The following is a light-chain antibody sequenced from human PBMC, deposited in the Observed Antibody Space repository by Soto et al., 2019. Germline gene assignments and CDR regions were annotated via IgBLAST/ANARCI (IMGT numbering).Light chain of an antibody. Sequence: EIVMTQSPATLSVSPGERATLSCRASQSVSSNLAWYQQKPGQSPRLLFYDASTRATGIPFWFSGSGSGTEFTLTICSLQSEDVAVYYCQQYNNWPLWTFGQGTKVDI. CDR1: QSVSSN. V-gene: IGKV3-15*01. CDR3: QQYNNWPLWT. CDR2: DAS. J-gene: IGKJ1*01.